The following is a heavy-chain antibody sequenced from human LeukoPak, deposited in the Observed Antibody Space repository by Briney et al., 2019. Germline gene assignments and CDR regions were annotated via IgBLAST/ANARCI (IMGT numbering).Heavy chain of an antibody. D-gene: IGHD4-17*01. CDR1: GFTFSSYG. J-gene: IGHJ4*02. Sequence: GGSLRLSCAASGFTFSSYGMHWVRQAPGKGLEWVAFIRYDGSNKYYADSVKGRFTISRDNSKNTLYLQMNSLRAEDTAVYYCAKDKGLYVDYRGFDYWGQGTLVTVSS. CDR2: IRYDGSNK. CDR3: AKDKGLYVDYRGFDY. V-gene: IGHV3-30*02.